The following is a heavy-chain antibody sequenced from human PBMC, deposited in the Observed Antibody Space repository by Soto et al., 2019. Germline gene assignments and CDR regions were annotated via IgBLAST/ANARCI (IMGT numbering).Heavy chain of an antibody. CDR2: ISYDGSNK. D-gene: IGHD2-2*01. V-gene: IGHV3-30*03. CDR1: GFTFSSYG. J-gene: IGHJ6*02. Sequence: GGSLRLSCAASGFTFSSYGMHWVRQAPGKGLEWVAVISYDGSNKYYADSVKGRFTISRDNSKNTLYLQMNSLRAEDTAVYYCAREPLIVVVPAAIPENGMDVWGQGTTVTVSS. CDR3: AREPLIVVVPAAIPENGMDV.